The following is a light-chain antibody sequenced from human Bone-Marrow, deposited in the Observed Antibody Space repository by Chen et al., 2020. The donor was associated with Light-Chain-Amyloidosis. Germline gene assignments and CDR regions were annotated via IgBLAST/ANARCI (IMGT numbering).Light chain of an antibody. CDR3: QSADSSGTYEVI. V-gene: IGLV3-25*03. CDR1: DLPTKY. CDR2: RDT. J-gene: IGLJ2*01. Sequence: SYELTQPPSVSVSPGQTARITCSGEDLPTKYAYWYQQKPGQAPVLVIHRDTERPSGISERFSGSSSGTPATLTISGVQAADEADYHCQSADSSGTYEVIFGGGTKLTVL.